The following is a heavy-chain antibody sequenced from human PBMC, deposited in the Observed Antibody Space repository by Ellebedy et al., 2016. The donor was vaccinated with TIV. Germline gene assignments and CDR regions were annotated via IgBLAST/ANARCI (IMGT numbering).Heavy chain of an antibody. J-gene: IGHJ4*02. CDR3: ARGMLVPAV. CDR2: INHSGST. D-gene: IGHD2-2*01. Sequence: SETLSLXCAVYGGSFSGYYWSWIRQPPGKGLEWIGEINHSGSTNYNPSLKSRVTISVDTSKNQFSLKLSSVTAADTAVYYCARGMLVPAVWGQGTLVTVSS. V-gene: IGHV4-34*01. CDR1: GGSFSGYY.